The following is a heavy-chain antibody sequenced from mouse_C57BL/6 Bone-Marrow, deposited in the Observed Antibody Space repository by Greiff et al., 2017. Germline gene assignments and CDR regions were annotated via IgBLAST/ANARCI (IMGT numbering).Heavy chain of an antibody. Sequence: QVQLQQSGPELVKPGASVKLSCEASGYTFTGYDINWVQQRPGPGLEWIGWNNPKAGSPKYNEKFKGKATLTVDTSSSTAKTGLDNLTCEDSAVYFCAIYTAWFAQWGEGTLGTVSA. CDR1: GYTFTGYD. D-gene: IGHD1-3*01. V-gene: IGHV1-85*01. J-gene: IGHJ3*01. CDR3: AIYTAWFAQ. CDR2: NNPKAGSP.